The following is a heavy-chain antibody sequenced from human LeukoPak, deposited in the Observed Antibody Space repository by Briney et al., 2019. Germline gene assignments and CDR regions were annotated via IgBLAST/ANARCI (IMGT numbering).Heavy chain of an antibody. CDR3: ARVRFAYGVDI. Sequence: PSETLSLTCTVSGGSISSYYWNWIRQPPGKGLEWIGYIYYSGSTNYNPSLKSRVTISVDTSKNQFSLKLSSVTAADTAVYYCARVRFAYGVDIWGQGTMVTVSS. CDR2: IYYSGST. CDR1: GGSISSYY. V-gene: IGHV4-59*01. J-gene: IGHJ3*02. D-gene: IGHD3-10*01.